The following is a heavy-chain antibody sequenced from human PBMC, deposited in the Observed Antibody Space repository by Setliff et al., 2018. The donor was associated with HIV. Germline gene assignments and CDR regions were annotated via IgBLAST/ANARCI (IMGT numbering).Heavy chain of an antibody. V-gene: IGHV4-39*02. CDR3: ARPSFGIGGGANFDS. J-gene: IGHJ4*02. CDR1: GGSVSSRGYY. Sequence: PSETLSLTCTVSGGSVSSRGYYWGWIRQPPGKGPEWIANILYGGNTYYNPSLKSRVTISVDTYKNHFSLKLNSVTAADTAVYYCARPSFGIGGGANFDSWGQGTLVTVSS. CDR2: ILYGGNT. D-gene: IGHD3-3*01.